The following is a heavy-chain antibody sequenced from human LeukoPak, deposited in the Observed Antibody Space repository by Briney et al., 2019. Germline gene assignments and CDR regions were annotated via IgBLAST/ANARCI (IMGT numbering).Heavy chain of an antibody. V-gene: IGHV3-74*01. Sequence: GGSLRLSCAASGFTFSSYWMHWVRQVPGKGLVWVSRISSDGTSTAYADSVKGRFTIPRDNAKNTLYLQVNSLRAEDTAVYYCARDQVYCSGGYCYFDYWGQGTLVTVSS. J-gene: IGHJ4*02. CDR1: GFTFSSYW. D-gene: IGHD2-15*01. CDR3: ARDQVYCSGGYCYFDY. CDR2: ISSDGTST.